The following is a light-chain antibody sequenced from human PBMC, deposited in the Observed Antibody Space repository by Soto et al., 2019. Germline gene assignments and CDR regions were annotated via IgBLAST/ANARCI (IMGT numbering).Light chain of an antibody. J-gene: IGKJ5*01. CDR1: QDISSS. Sequence: DIQSTQSPSSLSSSLGYIVTITFQASQDISSSLNWYQQKPGKAPKLLIYDASNLETGVPSRFSGSGSGTDFTFTISSLQPEDIGTYYCQQYHNLPITFGQGTRLEIK. CDR2: DAS. CDR3: QQYHNLPIT. V-gene: IGKV1-33*01.